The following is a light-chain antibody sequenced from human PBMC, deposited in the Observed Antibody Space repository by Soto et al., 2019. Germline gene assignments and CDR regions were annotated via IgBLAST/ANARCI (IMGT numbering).Light chain of an antibody. Sequence: QPVLTQSSSASASLGSSVKLTCTLSSGHSHYIIAWHQQQPGKAPRYLMKLEGGGKYSKGSGVPDRFSGSSSGADRYLTISTLQFEDEADYYCETWDASLEVFGGGTKLTVL. CDR2: LEGGGKY. V-gene: IGLV4-60*02. CDR1: SGHSHYI. CDR3: ETWDASLEV. J-gene: IGLJ3*02.